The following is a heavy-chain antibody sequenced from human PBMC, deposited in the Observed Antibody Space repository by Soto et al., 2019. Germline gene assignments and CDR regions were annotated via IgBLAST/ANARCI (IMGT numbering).Heavy chain of an antibody. D-gene: IGHD2-2*01. J-gene: IGHJ4*02. CDR3: ASQLTLVPRPMGV. V-gene: IGHV1-18*01. CDR1: GYTFTSYG. Sequence: ASVKVSCKASGYTFTSYGITWVRQAPGQGLEWMGWISAYDGNTNYAQKLQGRATMTTDTFTSTAYMELRSLTSDDTAVYYCASQLTLVPRPMGVWGQGTLVTVSS. CDR2: ISAYDGNT.